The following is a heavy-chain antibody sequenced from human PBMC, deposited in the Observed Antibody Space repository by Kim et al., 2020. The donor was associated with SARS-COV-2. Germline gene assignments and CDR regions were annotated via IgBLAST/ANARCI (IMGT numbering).Heavy chain of an antibody. V-gene: IGHV3-30*04. CDR3: VRYPSFYGSGSYHGDYY. CDR2: ISYDGSNK. CDR1: GFTFSSYA. J-gene: IGHJ6*01. Sequence: GGSLRLSCAASGFTFSSYAMHWVRQAPGKGLEWVAVISYDGSNKYYADSVKGRFTISRDNSKNTLYLQMNSLRAEDTAVYYCVRYPSFYGSGSYHGDYY. D-gene: IGHD3-10*01.